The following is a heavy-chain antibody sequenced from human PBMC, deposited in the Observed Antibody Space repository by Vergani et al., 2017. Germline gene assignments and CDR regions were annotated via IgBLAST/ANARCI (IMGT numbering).Heavy chain of an antibody. CDR3: ATAIMEIIAAAGPWYAFDI. CDR1: GYTFTSYA. D-gene: IGHD6-13*01. CDR2: INAGNGNT. V-gene: IGHV1-3*01. J-gene: IGHJ3*02. Sequence: QVQLVQSGAEVKKPGASVKVSCKASGYTFTSYAMHWVRQAPGQRLEWMGWINAGNGNTKYSQKFQGRVTITRDTSASTAYMELSSLRSEDTAVYYCATAIMEIIAAAGPWYAFDIWGQGTMVTVSS.